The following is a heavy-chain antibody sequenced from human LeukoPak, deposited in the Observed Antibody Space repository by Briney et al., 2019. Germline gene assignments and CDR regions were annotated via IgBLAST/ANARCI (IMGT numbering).Heavy chain of an antibody. CDR1: GYSFTGYW. J-gene: IGHJ5*02. V-gene: IGHV5-51*01. D-gene: IGHD4-11*01. CDR2: IYPGDSDT. CDR3: ARGRDDYTSPVPVCFDP. Sequence: GESLKISCKGSGYSFTGYWIGWVRQMPEKGLEWMGIIYPGDSDTRYSPSFQGQVTISADKSISTAYLQWSSLKASDTAMYYCARGRDDYTSPVPVCFDPWGQGTLVTVSS.